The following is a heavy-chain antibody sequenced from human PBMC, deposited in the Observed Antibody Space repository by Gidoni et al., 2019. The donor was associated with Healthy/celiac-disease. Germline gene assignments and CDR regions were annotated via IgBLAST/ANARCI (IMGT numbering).Heavy chain of an antibody. V-gene: IGHV4-31*03. CDR3: ARASRGVVAPTPNWFDP. J-gene: IGHJ5*02. CDR2: IYYSGST. D-gene: IGHD5-12*01. CDR1: GGSISSGGYY. Sequence: QVQLQESGPGLVKPSQTLSLTCPVSGGSISSGGYYWSWIRQHPGKGLEWIGYIYYSGSTYYNPSLKSRVTISVDTSKNQFSLKLSSVTAADTAVYYCARASRGVVAPTPNWFDPWGQGTLVTVSS.